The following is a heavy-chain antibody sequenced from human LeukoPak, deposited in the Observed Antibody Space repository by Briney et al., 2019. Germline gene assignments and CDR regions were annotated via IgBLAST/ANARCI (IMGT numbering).Heavy chain of an antibody. CDR3: ARASFWYYYGMDV. Sequence: RPSETLSLTCTVSGGSISSYYWSWIRQPPGKGLEWIGYIYYSGSTNYNPSLKSRVTISVDTSKNQFSLKLSSVTAADTAVYYCARASFWYYYGMDVWGQGTTVTVSS. V-gene: IGHV4-59*08. CDR1: GGSISSYY. J-gene: IGHJ6*02. D-gene: IGHD2/OR15-2a*01. CDR2: IYYSGST.